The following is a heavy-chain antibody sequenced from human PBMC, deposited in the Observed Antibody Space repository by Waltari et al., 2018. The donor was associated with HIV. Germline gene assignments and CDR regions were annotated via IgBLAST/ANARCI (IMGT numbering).Heavy chain of an antibody. Sequence: EVQLVESGGGLVQPGGSLRLSCAASGFTFSSYAMSWVRQAPGKGLEWVSAISGSGGSTYSADSVKGRFTISRDNSKNTLDLQMNSLRAEDTAVYYGAASPRVRGVHMGDLGRFDYWGQGTLVTVSS. CDR1: GFTFSSYA. D-gene: IGHD3-10*01. J-gene: IGHJ4*02. CDR3: AASPRVRGVHMGDLGRFDY. V-gene: IGHV3-23*04. CDR2: ISGSGGST.